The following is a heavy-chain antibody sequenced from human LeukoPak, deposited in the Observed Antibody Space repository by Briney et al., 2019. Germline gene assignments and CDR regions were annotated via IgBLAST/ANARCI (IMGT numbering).Heavy chain of an antibody. Sequence: ASVKVSCKASGYTFITYKMHWVRQAPGQGLEWVGIINPSDGDRRNAQKFQGRVTMTRDMSTSTVYMELGSLRSEDTAVYYCAKDGGSYSADYWGQGTLVTVSS. CDR1: GYTFITYK. J-gene: IGHJ4*02. D-gene: IGHD3-10*01. CDR2: INPSDGDR. V-gene: IGHV1-46*01. CDR3: AKDGGSYSADY.